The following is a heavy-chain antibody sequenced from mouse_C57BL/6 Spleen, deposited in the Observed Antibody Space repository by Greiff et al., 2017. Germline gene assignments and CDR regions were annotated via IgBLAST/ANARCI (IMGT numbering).Heavy chain of an antibody. CDR3: ARMRDYYGSSHWYFDV. CDR1: GFSLSTFGMG. D-gene: IGHD1-1*01. J-gene: IGHJ1*03. Sequence: QVTLKVSGPGILQPSQTLSLTCSFSGFSLSTFGMGVGWIRQPSGKGLEWLAHIWWDDDKYYNPALKSRLTISKDTSKNQVFLKIANVDTADTATYYCARMRDYYGSSHWYFDVWGTGTTVTVSS. CDR2: IWWDDDK. V-gene: IGHV8-8*01.